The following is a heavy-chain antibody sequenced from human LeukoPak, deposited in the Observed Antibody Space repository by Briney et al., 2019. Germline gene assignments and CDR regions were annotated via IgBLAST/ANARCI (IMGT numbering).Heavy chain of an antibody. J-gene: IGHJ3*01. Sequence: SVRVSCKAFGGTFSSLAFSWVRQAPGQGLEWMGRVIPIFNSAKYAPRFQDRVTITADTSTSTAYMALGSLRSEDTAVYYCASPTALDFFDLGGKGKMSTVSS. CDR1: GGTFSSLA. CDR2: VIPIFNSA. V-gene: IGHV1-69*06. D-gene: IGHD3-3*01. CDR3: ASPTALDFFDL.